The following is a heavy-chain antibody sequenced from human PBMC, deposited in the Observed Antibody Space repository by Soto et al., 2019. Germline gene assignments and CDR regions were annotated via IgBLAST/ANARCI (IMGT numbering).Heavy chain of an antibody. CDR1: GFNVGAFA. CDR3: TRETVAGITGLDY. Sequence: EVQLLESGGDLVQPGGSLRLSCAASGFNVGAFAVNWVRQAPGKGLEWVSGISVSDAFIYYADSVRGRFSISRDASENILSLKMNSLRVDDTALYYCTRETVAGITGLDYWGPGTLVTVSS. V-gene: IGHV3-23*01. CDR2: ISVSDAFI. J-gene: IGHJ4*02. D-gene: IGHD1-20*01.